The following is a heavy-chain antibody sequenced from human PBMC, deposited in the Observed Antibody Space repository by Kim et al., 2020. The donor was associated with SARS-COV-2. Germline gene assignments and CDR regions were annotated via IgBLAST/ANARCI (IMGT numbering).Heavy chain of an antibody. Sequence: GGSLRLSCAASGFTFSSYAMSWVRQAPGKGLEWVSAISGSGGSTYYADSVKGRFTISRDNSKNTLYLQMNSLRAEDTAVYYCAKAPSVYNYGSGSYSYYYYGMDVWGQGTTVTVSS. CDR2: ISGSGGST. D-gene: IGHD3-10*01. CDR1: GFTFSSYA. V-gene: IGHV3-23*01. J-gene: IGHJ6*02. CDR3: AKAPSVYNYGSGSYSYYYYGMDV.